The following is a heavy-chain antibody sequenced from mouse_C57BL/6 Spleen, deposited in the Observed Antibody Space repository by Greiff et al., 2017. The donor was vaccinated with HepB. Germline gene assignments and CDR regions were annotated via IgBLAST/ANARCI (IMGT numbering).Heavy chain of an antibody. CDR1: GYSFTGYY. V-gene: IGHV1-42*01. J-gene: IGHJ2*01. CDR2: INPSTGGT. D-gene: IGHD1-1*01. Sequence: VQLQQSGPELVKPGASVKISCKASGYSFTGYYMNWVKQSPEKSLEWIGEINPSTGGTTYNQKFKAKATLTVDKSSSTAYMQLKSLTSEDSAVYYCARSGSPSTVVPNFDYWGQGTTLTVSS. CDR3: ARSGSPSTVVPNFDY.